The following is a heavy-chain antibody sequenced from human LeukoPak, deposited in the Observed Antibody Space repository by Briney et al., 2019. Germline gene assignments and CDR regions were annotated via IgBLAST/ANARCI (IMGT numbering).Heavy chain of an antibody. V-gene: IGHV4-59*01. D-gene: IGHD2-15*01. CDR2: IYYSGST. J-gene: IGHJ4*01. CDR3: ARAVLSYCRGGSCPYFDY. CDR1: GGSISSYY. Sequence: PSETLSLTCTVSGGSISSYYWSWIRQPPGKGLEWIGYIYYSGSTNYNPSLKSRVTISVSTSKNQFSLKLSSLTAADTAVYYCARAVLSYCRGGSCPYFDYWGQGTLVTVSS.